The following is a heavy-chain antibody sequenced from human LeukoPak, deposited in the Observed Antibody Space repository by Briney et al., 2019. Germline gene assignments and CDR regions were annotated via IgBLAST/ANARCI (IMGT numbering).Heavy chain of an antibody. CDR2: ISTEIGNT. J-gene: IGHJ4*02. CDR3: ARDRYGYCGGGSCFLFDY. D-gene: IGHD2-15*01. CDR1: GYSFHDFG. V-gene: IGHV1-18*04. Sequence: ASVKVSCKASGYSFHDFGISWVRQAPGQGLEWMGWISTEIGNTNYAQRLQGRVTMTRDTSTSTVYMELTSLRSDDTAVYYYARDRYGYCGGGSCFLFDYWGQGTLVTVSS.